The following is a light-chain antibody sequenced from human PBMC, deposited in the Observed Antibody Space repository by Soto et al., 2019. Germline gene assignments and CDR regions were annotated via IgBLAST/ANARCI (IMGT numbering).Light chain of an antibody. CDR3: QQYNGYSPWT. V-gene: IGKV3D-15*01. CDR2: VAS. CDR1: QSISDT. J-gene: IGKJ1*01. Sequence: EIVMTQSPATLSVSPGGRATLSCRASQSISDTLAWYQQKPGQAPRLIIYVASSRATGFPDRFSGSGSGTDFTLTISSLQPEDFATYYCQQYNGYSPWTFGQGTKVDIK.